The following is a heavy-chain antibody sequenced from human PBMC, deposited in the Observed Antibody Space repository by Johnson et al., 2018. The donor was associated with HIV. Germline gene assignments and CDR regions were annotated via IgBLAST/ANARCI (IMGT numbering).Heavy chain of an antibody. Sequence: QVQLVESGGGVVQPGRSLRLSCAASGFTFSSYAMHWVRQAPGKGLEWVAVISYDGSNKYYADSVKGRFTISRDNSKNTLYRQMNSLRAEETAVYYCAKVLNEKSYIDLFHVWGQGTMVTVS. V-gene: IGHV3-30*04. CDR1: GFTFSSYA. CDR3: AKVLNEKSYIDLFHV. CDR2: ISYDGSNK. J-gene: IGHJ3*01. D-gene: IGHD2-8*01.